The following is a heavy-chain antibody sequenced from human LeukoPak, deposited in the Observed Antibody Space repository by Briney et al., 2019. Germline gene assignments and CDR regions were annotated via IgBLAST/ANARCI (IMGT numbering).Heavy chain of an antibody. J-gene: IGHJ5*02. CDR3: ATEQVDIVVVPAASGWFDP. CDR2: INPNSGGT. V-gene: IGHV1-2*02. Sequence: GASVKVSCKASGYTFTGYYMHWVRQAPGQGLEWMGWINPNSGGTNYAQKFQGRVTMTRDTSISTAYMELSRLRSDDTAVYYCATEQVDIVVVPAASGWFDPWGQETLVTVSS. CDR1: GYTFTGYY. D-gene: IGHD2-2*03.